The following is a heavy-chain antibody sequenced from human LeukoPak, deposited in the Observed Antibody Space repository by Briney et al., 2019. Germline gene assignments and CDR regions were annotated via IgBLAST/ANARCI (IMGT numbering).Heavy chain of an antibody. CDR3: ARGMTTELPFDP. CDR2: IYSGGST. D-gene: IGHD4-11*01. Sequence: GGSLRLSCSASRFTINSNYMSWVRQAPGKGLEWVSVIYSGGSTYYADSVKGRFTISRDKSKNTLYLQMNSLRAEDTAVYYCARGMTTELPFDPWGQGTLDTVSS. CDR1: RFTINSNY. J-gene: IGHJ5*02. V-gene: IGHV3-66*01.